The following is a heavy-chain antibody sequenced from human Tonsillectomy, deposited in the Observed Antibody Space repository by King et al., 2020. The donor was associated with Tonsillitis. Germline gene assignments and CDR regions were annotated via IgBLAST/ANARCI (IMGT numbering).Heavy chain of an antibody. CDR2: IIPIFGTA. Sequence: QLVQSGAEVKKPGSSVKVSCKASGGTFSNYGISWVRQAPGQGLEWMGGIIPIFGTANYAQKFQGRVTITADESTSTAYMELGSLRSEDTAVYYCARFLGGSATDPLFDPWGQGTLVTVSS. CDR3: ARFLGGSATDPLFDP. D-gene: IGHD3-16*01. V-gene: IGHV1-69*01. J-gene: IGHJ5*02. CDR1: GGTFSNYG.